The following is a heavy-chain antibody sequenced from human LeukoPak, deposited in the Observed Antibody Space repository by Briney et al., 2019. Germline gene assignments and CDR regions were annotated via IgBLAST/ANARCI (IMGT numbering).Heavy chain of an antibody. V-gene: IGHV3-23*01. CDR1: GFTFSIYA. CDR3: AKDRPNYYGSNGHYYRRDGDY. CDR2: ITSSGDGT. D-gene: IGHD3-22*01. J-gene: IGHJ4*02. Sequence: GAPRLSCAASGFTFSIYAMSWVRQAPGKGLQWVSSITSSGDGTYYADSVKGRFTISRDNSENMLYLQMNSLRVEDTAVYFCAKDRPNYYGSNGHYYRRDGDYWGQGTLVTVAS.